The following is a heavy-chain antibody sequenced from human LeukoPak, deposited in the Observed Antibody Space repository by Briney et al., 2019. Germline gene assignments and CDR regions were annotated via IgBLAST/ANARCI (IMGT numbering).Heavy chain of an antibody. J-gene: IGHJ4*02. CDR2: ISSSGSTI. CDR3: ARGLTMVRGVIPLDY. CDR1: GFTFSDYY. D-gene: IGHD3-10*01. Sequence: GGSLRLSCAASGFTFSDYYVSWIRQAPGKGLEWVSYISSSGSTIYYADSVKGRFTISRDNAKNSLYLQMNSLRAEDTAVYYCARGLTMVRGVIPLDYWGQGTLVTVSS. V-gene: IGHV3-11*01.